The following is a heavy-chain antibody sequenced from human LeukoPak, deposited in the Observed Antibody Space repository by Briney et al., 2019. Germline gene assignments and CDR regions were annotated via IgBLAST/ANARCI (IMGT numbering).Heavy chain of an antibody. CDR3: ARRGTYGSGTAGFDP. J-gene: IGHJ5*02. V-gene: IGHV4-39*01. CDR1: GGSISSSSYY. D-gene: IGHD3-10*01. Sequence: PSETLSLTCTVSGGSISSSSYYWGWIRPPPGKGLEWIGSIYYSGSTYYNPSLKSRVTISVDTSKNQFSLKLSSVTAADTAVYYCARRGTYGSGTAGFDPWGQGTLVTVSS. CDR2: IYYSGST.